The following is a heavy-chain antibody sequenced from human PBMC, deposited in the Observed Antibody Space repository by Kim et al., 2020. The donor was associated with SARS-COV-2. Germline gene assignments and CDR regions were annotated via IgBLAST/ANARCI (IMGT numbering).Heavy chain of an antibody. Sequence: GGSLRLSCAASGFTFSSYWMHWVRQAPGKGLVWVSRINSDGSSTSYADSVKGRFTISRDNAKNTLYLQMNSLRDEDTAVYYCARDIEGYGSGSYFFIYYYYGMDVWGQGTTVTVSS. J-gene: IGHJ6*02. V-gene: IGHV3-74*01. D-gene: IGHD3-10*01. CDR1: GFTFSSYW. CDR3: ARDIEGYGSGSYFFIYYYYGMDV. CDR2: INSDGSST.